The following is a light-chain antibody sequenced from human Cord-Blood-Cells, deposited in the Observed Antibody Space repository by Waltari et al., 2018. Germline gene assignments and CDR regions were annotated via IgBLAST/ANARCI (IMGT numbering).Light chain of an antibody. V-gene: IGLV2-11*02. CDR2: DVS. CDR3: CSYAGSYTLWV. Sequence: QSALTQPASVSGSPGQSITTSCTGTSSDVGGYNYVSWYQQHPGKAPKLMIYDVSKRPSGVPDRFSGSKSGNTASLTISGLQAEDEADYYCCSYAGSYTLWVFGGGTKLTVL. CDR1: SSDVGGYNY. J-gene: IGLJ3*02.